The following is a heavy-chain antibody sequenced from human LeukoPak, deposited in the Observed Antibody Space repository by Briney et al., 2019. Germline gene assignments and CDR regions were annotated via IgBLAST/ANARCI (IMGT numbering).Heavy chain of an antibody. CDR2: IKRVGNGK. J-gene: IGHJ5*01. V-gene: IGHV3-7*01. CDR1: GFTFSSYW. Sequence: PGGSLRLSCAASGFTFSSYWMNWVRQAPGKGLEWVANIKRVGNGKNYVDSVKGRFSISRDNAKNSLYLQMNSLRAEDTAVYYCAKEGAYPIITYDSWGQGALVTVSS. CDR3: AKEGAYPIITYDS. D-gene: IGHD3-10*01.